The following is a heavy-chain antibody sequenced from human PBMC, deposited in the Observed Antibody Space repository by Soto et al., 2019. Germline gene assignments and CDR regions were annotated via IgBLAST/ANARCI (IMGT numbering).Heavy chain of an antibody. V-gene: IGHV3-30*18. Sequence: PGGSLRLSCAASGFTFSSYGMHWVRQAPGKGLEWVAVISYDGSNKYYADSVKGRFTISRDNSKNTLYLQMNSLRAEDTAVYYCAKDRRITIFGVVIIPYYYYYMDVWGKGTTVTVSS. CDR2: ISYDGSNK. D-gene: IGHD3-3*01. CDR1: GFTFSSYG. CDR3: AKDRRITIFGVVIIPYYYYYMDV. J-gene: IGHJ6*03.